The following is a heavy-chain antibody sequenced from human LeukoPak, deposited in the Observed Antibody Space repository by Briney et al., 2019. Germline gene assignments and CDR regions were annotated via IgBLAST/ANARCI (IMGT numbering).Heavy chain of an antibody. CDR2: IYYSGSA. D-gene: IGHD2-2*01. CDR1: GGSISSSSYY. Sequence: SETLSLTCTVSGGSISSSSYYWGWIRQPPGKGLEWIGSIYYSGSAYYNPSLKSRVTISVDTSQNHFSLKLSSVTAADRAVYYCASSDIVVVPAAMNYWGQGTLVTVSS. J-gene: IGHJ4*02. CDR3: ASSDIVVVPAAMNY. V-gene: IGHV4-39*02.